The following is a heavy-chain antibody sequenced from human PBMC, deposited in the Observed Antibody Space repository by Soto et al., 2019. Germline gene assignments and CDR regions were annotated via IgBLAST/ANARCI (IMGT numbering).Heavy chain of an antibody. CDR3: STDSYTDLTVVRLDN. Sequence: PGGSLRLSCAASGFTFTNAWINWVRQAPGKGLEWVGRIKSKTDGGTTDYAEPVKGRFAISRDDSNNMVYLQMNSLKIEDTAVYYCSTDSYTDLTVVRLDNWGHGILVTVSS. D-gene: IGHD3-22*01. V-gene: IGHV3-15*07. J-gene: IGHJ4*01. CDR1: GFTFTNAW. CDR2: IKSKTDGGTT.